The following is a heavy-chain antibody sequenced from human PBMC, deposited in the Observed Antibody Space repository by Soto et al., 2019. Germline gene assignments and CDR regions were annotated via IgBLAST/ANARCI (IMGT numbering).Heavy chain of an antibody. D-gene: IGHD3-22*01. Sequence: GGSLRLSCAASGFTFSSYWMSWFRQAPGKGLEWVANIKQDGSEKYYVDSVKGRFTISRDNAKNSLYLQMNSLRAEDTAVYYCARDDRYYYDSSGYYPYYYYGMDVWGQGTTVTVSS. CDR1: GFTFSSYW. J-gene: IGHJ6*02. CDR3: ARDDRYYYDSSGYYPYYYYGMDV. CDR2: IKQDGSEK. V-gene: IGHV3-7*01.